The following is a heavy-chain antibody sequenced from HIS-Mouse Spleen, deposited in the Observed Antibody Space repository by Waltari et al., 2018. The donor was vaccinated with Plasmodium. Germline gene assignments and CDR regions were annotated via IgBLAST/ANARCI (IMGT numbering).Heavy chain of an antibody. CDR1: GFTFSSYW. D-gene: IGHD6-13*01. Sequence: EVQLVESGGGLVQPGGSLRLSCVASGFTFSSYWMSWVRQAPGKGVEWVANIKQDGSEKYYVDSVKGRFTISRDNAKNSLYLQMNSLRAEDTAVYYCASSWYWYFDLWGRGTLVTVSS. V-gene: IGHV3-7*01. CDR2: IKQDGSEK. CDR3: ASSWYWYFDL. J-gene: IGHJ2*01.